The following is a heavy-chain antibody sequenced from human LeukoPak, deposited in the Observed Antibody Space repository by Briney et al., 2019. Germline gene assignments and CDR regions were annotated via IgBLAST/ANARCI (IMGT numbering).Heavy chain of an antibody. CDR1: GGSISSSSYY. Sequence: SETLSLTCTVSGGSISSSSYYWGWIRQPPGKGLEWIGSIYYSGSTNYNPSLKSRLTISVDTSKNQFSLKLSSVTAADTAVYYCAKLFESTYYRIDAFDVWGQGTMVTVSS. V-gene: IGHV4-39*01. J-gene: IGHJ3*01. D-gene: IGHD3-22*01. CDR3: AKLFESTYYRIDAFDV. CDR2: IYYSGST.